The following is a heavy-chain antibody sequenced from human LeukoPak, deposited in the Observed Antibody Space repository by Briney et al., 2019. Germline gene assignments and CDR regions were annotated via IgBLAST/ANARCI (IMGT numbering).Heavy chain of an antibody. Sequence: GGSLRLSCAASGFTFRDYYINWIRQAPGKGLEWVSYISSSGTTKYYADSVKGRFTISRENAKNSLDLQMNSLRADDTAVYYCASGGSLDVWGQGTTVTVSS. CDR3: ASGGSLDV. CDR2: ISSSGTTK. V-gene: IGHV3-11*01. CDR1: GFTFRDYY. J-gene: IGHJ6*02.